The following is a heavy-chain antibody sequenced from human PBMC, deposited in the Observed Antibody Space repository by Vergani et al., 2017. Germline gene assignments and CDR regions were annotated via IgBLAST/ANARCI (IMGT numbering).Heavy chain of an antibody. CDR1: GFTFFSYG. Sequence: QVQLVESGGGLVKPGGSLRLSCAASGFTFFSYGMHWVRQAPGKGLEWVAFIQYSGNRQVYADSVKGRFTISSYNPNNTLYLHLSSLRTEDTAMYYCAKQREFSSGWELDYWGQGTLVSVSS. V-gene: IGHV3-30*02. CDR3: AKQREFSSGWELDY. J-gene: IGHJ4*02. D-gene: IGHD6-19*01. CDR2: IQYSGNRQ.